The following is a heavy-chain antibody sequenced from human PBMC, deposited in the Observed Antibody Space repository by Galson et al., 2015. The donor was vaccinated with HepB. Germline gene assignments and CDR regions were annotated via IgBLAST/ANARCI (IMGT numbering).Heavy chain of an antibody. CDR2: IYYSGST. CDR3: ARGYDFWSDEQPFDL. J-gene: IGHJ2*01. CDR1: GGSISSYY. V-gene: IGHV4-59*01. Sequence: QVQLQESGPGLVKPSETLSLTCTVSGGSISSYYWSWIRQPPGKGLEWIGYIYYSGSTNHNPSLKSRVTISVDTSKNQFSLKLSSVTAADTAVYYCARGYDFWSDEQPFDLWGRGTLVTVSS. D-gene: IGHD3-3*01.